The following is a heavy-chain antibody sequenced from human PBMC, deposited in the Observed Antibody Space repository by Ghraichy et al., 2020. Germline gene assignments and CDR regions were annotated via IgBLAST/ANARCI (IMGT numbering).Heavy chain of an antibody. J-gene: IGHJ4*02. CDR3: ARDPSGSYTYFDY. V-gene: IGHV3-33*01. CDR1: GFTFSSYV. D-gene: IGHD1-26*01. CDR2: IWFDGSNK. Sequence: SCAASGFTFSSYVMHWVRQAPGKGLEWVAVIWFDGSNKYYADSVKGRFTISRDNSKNTLYLQINSLRAEDTAVYYCARDPSGSYTYFDYWGQGTLVIVSS.